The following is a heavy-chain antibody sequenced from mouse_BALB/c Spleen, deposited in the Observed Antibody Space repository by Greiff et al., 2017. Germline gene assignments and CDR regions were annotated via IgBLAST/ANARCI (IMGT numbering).Heavy chain of an antibody. CDR1: GYSFTGYF. CDR2: INPYNGDT. CDR3: GRSIGYYYGSRGDYAMDY. J-gene: IGHJ4*01. V-gene: IGHV1-37*01. Sequence: EVQLQQSGPELVKPGASVKISCKASGYSFTGYFMNWVKQSHGKSLEWIGRINPYNGDTFYNQKFKGKATLTVDKSSSTAHMELLSLTSEDSAVYYCGRSIGYYYGSRGDYAMDYWGQGTSVTVSS. D-gene: IGHD1-1*01.